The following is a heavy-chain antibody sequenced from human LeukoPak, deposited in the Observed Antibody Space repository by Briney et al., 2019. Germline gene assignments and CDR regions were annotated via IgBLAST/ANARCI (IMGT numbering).Heavy chain of an antibody. CDR2: IYPADSDT. J-gene: IGHJ4*02. V-gene: IGHV5-51*01. CDR3: TRVGGTVVVPAAIDY. CDR1: AYSFTSNC. D-gene: IGHD2-2*01. Sequence: VESLMIFCTASAYSFTSNCIAWVRHTPAQLLAFLVIIYPADSDTRYRPSFQGQVTISADKSISTAWLQWSSLKASDTAMYYCTRVGGTVVVPAAIDYWGQGTLVTVSS.